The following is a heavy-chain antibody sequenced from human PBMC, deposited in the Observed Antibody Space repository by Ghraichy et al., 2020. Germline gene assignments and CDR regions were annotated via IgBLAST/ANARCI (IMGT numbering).Heavy chain of an antibody. CDR2: IKSKTDGGTA. J-gene: IGHJ4*02. CDR3: TTDPHIPYYFDY. CDR1: GFTSTNAW. V-gene: IGHV3-15*01. D-gene: IGHD2-21*01. Sequence: GGSLRLSCAASGFTSTNAWMSWVRQAPGKGLEWVGRIKSKTDGGTADYAAPVKGRFTISRDDSKNTLYLQMNSLKTEDTAVYYCTTDPHIPYYFDYWGQGTLVIVSS.